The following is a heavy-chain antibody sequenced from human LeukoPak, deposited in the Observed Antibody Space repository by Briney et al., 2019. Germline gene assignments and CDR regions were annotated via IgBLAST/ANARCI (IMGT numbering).Heavy chain of an antibody. Sequence: PSETLSLTCTVSGGSISSSSYYWGWIRQPPGKGLEWIGSIYYSGNTYYNPSLKSRVTISVDTSKNQFSLKLSSVTAADTAVYYCAREDRYYDSSVYEDYWGQGTLVTVSS. D-gene: IGHD3-22*01. CDR3: AREDRYYDSSVYEDY. V-gene: IGHV4-39*07. CDR1: GGSISSSSYY. CDR2: IYYSGNT. J-gene: IGHJ4*02.